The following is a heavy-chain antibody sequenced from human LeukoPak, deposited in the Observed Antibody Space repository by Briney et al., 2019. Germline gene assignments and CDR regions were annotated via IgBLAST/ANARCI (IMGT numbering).Heavy chain of an antibody. CDR1: GGSISSYY. J-gene: IGHJ4*02. CDR3: ARVRSRDGYLYFAY. V-gene: IGHV4-59*01. D-gene: IGHD5-24*01. CDR2: IYYSGST. Sequence: KPSETLSLTCTVSGGSISSYYWSWIRQPPGKGLEWIGYIYYSGSTNYNPSLKSRVTISVDTSKNQFSLKLSSVTAADTAVYSCARVRSRDGYLYFAYWGQGTLVTVSS.